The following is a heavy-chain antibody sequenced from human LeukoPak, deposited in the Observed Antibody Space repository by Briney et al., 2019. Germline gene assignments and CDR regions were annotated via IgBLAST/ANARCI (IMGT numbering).Heavy chain of an antibody. J-gene: IGHJ4*02. CDR3: ARVATISLEY. V-gene: IGHV4-34*01. Sequence: SETLSLTCAVYGGSFSGYYWSWIRQPPGKGLEWIGEINHSGSTNYNPSLTSRVTIAVDTSKNQFSLKLSSVTAADTAVYYCARVATISLEYWGQGTLVTVSS. D-gene: IGHD5-12*01. CDR1: GGSFSGYY. CDR2: INHSGST.